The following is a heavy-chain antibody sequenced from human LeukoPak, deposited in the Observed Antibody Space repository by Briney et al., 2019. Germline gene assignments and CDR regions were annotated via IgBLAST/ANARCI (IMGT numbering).Heavy chain of an antibody. Sequence: GGSLRLSCVASGFSVINYALHWVRQAPGKGLEWVAIMSHDGRKKDYADSVNGRFTVSRDNSKNTLYLHMNSLRAEDTATYYCAKPRAMTTGVGRYFDLWGRGTLVTVSS. CDR2: MSHDGRKK. V-gene: IGHV3-30*07. CDR1: GFSVINYA. D-gene: IGHD1-1*01. J-gene: IGHJ2*01. CDR3: AKPRAMTTGVGRYFDL.